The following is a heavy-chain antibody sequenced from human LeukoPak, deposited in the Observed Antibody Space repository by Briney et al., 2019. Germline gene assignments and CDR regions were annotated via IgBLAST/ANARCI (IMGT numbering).Heavy chain of an antibody. D-gene: IGHD2-2*01. Sequence: ASVKVSCKASGFTFTTYYMHWVRQAPGQGLEWMGTINPSGGITSYAQKFQGRVTMTRDTSTGTVYMELSSLRSEDTAVYYCARVSPSAMGSDYWGQGTLVTVSS. CDR2: INPSGGIT. CDR1: GFTFTTYY. V-gene: IGHV1-46*01. CDR3: ARVSPSAMGSDY. J-gene: IGHJ4*02.